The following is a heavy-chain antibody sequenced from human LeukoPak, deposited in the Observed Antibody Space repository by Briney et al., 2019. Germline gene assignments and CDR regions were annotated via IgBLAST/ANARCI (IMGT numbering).Heavy chain of an antibody. J-gene: IGHJ4*02. V-gene: IGHV5-51*01. CDR1: GYSFTSYW. CDR3: ARYDGGATADF. CDR2: IYPADSDT. D-gene: IGHD1-26*01. Sequence: GESLKISCKGSGYSFTSYWLAWVRQMPGKGLEWMGVIYPADSDTRYSPSFQGQVTISADKSINTAYLQWSSLKDSDTAMYYCARYDGGATADFWGQGTLVTVSS.